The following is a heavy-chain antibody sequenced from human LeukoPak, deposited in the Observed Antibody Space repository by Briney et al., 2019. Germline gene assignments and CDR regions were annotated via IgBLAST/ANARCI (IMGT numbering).Heavy chain of an antibody. V-gene: IGHV3-23*01. CDR3: AKDRRIAVAGHYFDY. Sequence: GGSLRLSCAASGFTFSSYAMSWVRQAPGKGLEWVSAISGSGGSTYYADSVKGRFTISRDNSKNTLYLQMNSLRAEDTAVYYCAKDRRIAVAGHYFDYWGQGTLVTVSS. J-gene: IGHJ4*02. CDR2: ISGSGGST. CDR1: GFTFSSYA. D-gene: IGHD6-19*01.